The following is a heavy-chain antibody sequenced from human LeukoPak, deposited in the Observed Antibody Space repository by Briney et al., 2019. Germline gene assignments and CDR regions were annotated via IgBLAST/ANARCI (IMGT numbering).Heavy chain of an antibody. CDR2: FDPEDGET. D-gene: IGHD1-26*01. CDR1: GYTLTELS. J-gene: IGHJ4*02. V-gene: IGHV1-24*01. Sequence: ASVKVSCKVSGYTLTELSMHWVRQAPGKGLEWMGGFDPEDGETIYAQKFQGRVTMTDDTSTDTAYMELNSLRAEDTAVYYCAKAHVQWELLGGVGYWGQGTLVTVSS. CDR3: AKAHVQWELLGGVGY.